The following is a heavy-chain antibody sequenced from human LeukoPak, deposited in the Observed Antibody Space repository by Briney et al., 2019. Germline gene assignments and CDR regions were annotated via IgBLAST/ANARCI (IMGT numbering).Heavy chain of an antibody. V-gene: IGHV4-39*07. CDR3: AREGRIVVVVAANPGWFDP. Sequence: SETLSLTCTVSGGSISSSSYYWGWIRQPPGKGLEWIGSIYYSGSTYYNPSLKSRVTISVDTSKNQFSLKLSSVTAADTAVYYCAREGRIVVVVAANPGWFDPWGQGTLVTVSS. D-gene: IGHD2-15*01. J-gene: IGHJ5*02. CDR2: IYYSGST. CDR1: GGSISSSSYY.